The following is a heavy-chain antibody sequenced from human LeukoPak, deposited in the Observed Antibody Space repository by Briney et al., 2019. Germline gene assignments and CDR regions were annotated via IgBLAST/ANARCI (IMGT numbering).Heavy chain of an antibody. CDR1: GDSISNHY. CDR3: GRHFGGAWRSFYTEY. V-gene: IGHV4-59*08. D-gene: IGHD3-10*01. Sequence: SDTLSLTCTVSGDSISNHYWNGIRQPPGKGLEWIGYVLYSGSTDYNPSLKSRVTISLDTSRNLFSLSLTSVTAADTAVYYCGRHFGGAWRSFYTEYWGEGTLFTVSS. CDR2: VLYSGST. J-gene: IGHJ4*02.